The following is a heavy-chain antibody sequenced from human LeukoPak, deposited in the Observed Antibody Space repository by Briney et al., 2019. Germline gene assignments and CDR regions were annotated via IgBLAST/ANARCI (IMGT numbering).Heavy chain of an antibody. CDR2: MNPNSGNT. Sequence: ASVKVSCKASGYTFTSYDINWVRQATGQGLEWMGWMNPNSGNTGYAQKFQGRVTMTRNTSISTAYMELSSLRSEDTAVYYCARGQGDLWISWFDPWGQGTLVTVSS. D-gene: IGHD2-2*03. CDR3: ARGQGDLWISWFDP. J-gene: IGHJ5*02. V-gene: IGHV1-8*01. CDR1: GYTFTSYD.